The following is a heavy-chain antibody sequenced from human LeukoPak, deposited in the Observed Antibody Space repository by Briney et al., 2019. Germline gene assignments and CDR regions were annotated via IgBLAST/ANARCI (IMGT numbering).Heavy chain of an antibody. Sequence: SETLSLTCTVSGASISGYYWSWIRQPPGKGLEWIGRIYTSGSTNYNPSLKSRVTISVDSSKNQFSLKLTSVTAADTAVYYCARSYLWELLGVAFDLWGQGTMVTVSS. CDR2: IYTSGST. J-gene: IGHJ3*01. V-gene: IGHV4-4*08. CDR1: GASISGYY. CDR3: ARSYLWELLGVAFDL. D-gene: IGHD1-26*01.